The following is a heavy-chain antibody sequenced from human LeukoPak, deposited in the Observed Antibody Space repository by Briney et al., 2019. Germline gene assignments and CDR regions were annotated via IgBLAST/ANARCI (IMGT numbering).Heavy chain of an antibody. CDR2: ISGSGGST. D-gene: IGHD5-24*01. V-gene: IGHV3-23*01. J-gene: IGHJ3*02. CDR1: GFTFSSYA. CDR3: ARRDGYGAYDI. Sequence: GGSLRLSCAASGFTFSSYAMSWVRQAPGKGLEWVSAISGSGGSTYYADSVKGRFTISRDNSKNTLYLQMNSLRVSDTAMYYCARRDGYGAYDIWGQGTMVTVSS.